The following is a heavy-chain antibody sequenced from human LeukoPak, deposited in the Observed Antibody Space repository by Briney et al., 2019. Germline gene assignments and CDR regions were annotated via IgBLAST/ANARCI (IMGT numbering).Heavy chain of an antibody. Sequence: TGGSLRLSCAASGFTFSSYEMNWVRQAPGKGLEWVSYISSSSSTIYYADSVKGRFTISRDNAKNSLYLQMNTLRAEDTAVYYCARDRHKYNYDSGGYPPYWGQGTLVTVSS. V-gene: IGHV3-48*01. CDR3: ARDRHKYNYDSGGYPPY. D-gene: IGHD3-22*01. J-gene: IGHJ4*02. CDR1: GFTFSSYE. CDR2: ISSSSSTI.